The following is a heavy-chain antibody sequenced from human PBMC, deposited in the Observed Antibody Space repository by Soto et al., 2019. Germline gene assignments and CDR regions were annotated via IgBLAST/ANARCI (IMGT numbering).Heavy chain of an antibody. V-gene: IGHV4-30-4*01. D-gene: IGHD3-22*01. CDR1: GGSISSGDYY. J-gene: IGHJ1*01. Sequence: SETLSLTCTVSGGSISSGDYYWSWIRQPPGKGLEWIGYIYYSGSTYYNPSLKSRVTISIDTSKNQFSLKLSSVTAADTAVYYCASYDSSGYYSEYFQHWGQGTLVTVSS. CDR2: IYYSGST. CDR3: ASYDSSGYYSEYFQH.